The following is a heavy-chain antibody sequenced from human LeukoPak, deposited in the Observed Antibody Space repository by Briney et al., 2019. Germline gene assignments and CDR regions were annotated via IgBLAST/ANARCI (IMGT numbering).Heavy chain of an antibody. CDR3: ARVSRPSSGYYLGPYGAFDI. V-gene: IGHV1-69*05. CDR1: GGTFSSYA. D-gene: IGHD3-22*01. Sequence: SVKVSCKASGGTFSSYAISWVRQAPGQGLEWMGRIIPIFGTANYAQKFQGRVTITTDESTSTAYMELSSLRSEDTAVYYCARVSRPSSGYYLGPYGAFDIRGQGTMVTVSS. CDR2: IIPIFGTA. J-gene: IGHJ3*02.